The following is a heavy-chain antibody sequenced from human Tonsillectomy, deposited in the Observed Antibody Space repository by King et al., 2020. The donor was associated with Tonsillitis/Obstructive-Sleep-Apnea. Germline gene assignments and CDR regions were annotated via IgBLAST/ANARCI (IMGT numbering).Heavy chain of an antibody. J-gene: IGHJ5*02. CDR1: GFSLSTSGVG. CDR3: AHRPPRFWSGHFNNWFDP. D-gene: IGHD3-3*01. CDR2: IYWDDDK. Sequence: TLKESGPTLGKPTQTLTLTCTFSGFSLSTSGVGVGWIRQPPGKALEWLALIYWDDDKRYSPSLKRRVTLTKDTSKHQVVLTMTNMDPVDTATHHCAHRPPRFWSGHFNNWFDPWGQGTLVTVSS. V-gene: IGHV2-5*02.